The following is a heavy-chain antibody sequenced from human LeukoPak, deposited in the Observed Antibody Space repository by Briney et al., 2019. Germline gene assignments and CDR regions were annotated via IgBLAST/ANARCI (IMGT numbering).Heavy chain of an antibody. J-gene: IGHJ1*01. CDR2: IKKDGSEQ. CDR3: TTYLDSGPSKD. D-gene: IGHD1-26*01. Sequence: WRSLRLSCAASAFSFTSYWMTWVPHAPRKALDWVANIKKDGSEQFYGDSVRGRFTISRDNSKNSLYLQMNNLRPEDTAMYYCTTYLDSGPSKDWGQGTLVTVSS. V-gene: IGHV3-7*05. CDR1: AFSFTSYW.